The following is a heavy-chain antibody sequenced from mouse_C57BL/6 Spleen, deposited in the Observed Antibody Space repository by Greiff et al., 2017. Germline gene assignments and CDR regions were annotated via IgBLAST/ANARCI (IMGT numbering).Heavy chain of an antibody. V-gene: IGHV2-2*01. Sequence: QVQLQQSGPGLVQPSQSLSITCTVSGFSLTSYGVHWVRQSPGKGLEWLGVIWSGGSTDYNAAFISRLSISKDTSKSQVFFKMNSLQADDTAIYYCARWCQDGKRVGYAMDYWGQGTSVNVSS. CDR3: ARWCQDGKRVGYAMDY. CDR2: IWSGGST. D-gene: IGHD6-1*01. CDR1: GFSLTSYG. J-gene: IGHJ4*01.